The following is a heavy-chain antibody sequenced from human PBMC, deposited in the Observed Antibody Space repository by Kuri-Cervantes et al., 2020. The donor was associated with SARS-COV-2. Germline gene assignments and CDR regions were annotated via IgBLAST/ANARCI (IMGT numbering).Heavy chain of an antibody. D-gene: IGHD3-22*01. CDR3: ARVYYDSSGYYEVRYFDY. CDR1: GGSISSSSSYF. J-gene: IGHJ4*02. CDR2: IYYTGST. Sequence: GSLRLSCTVSGGSISSSSSYFWGWIRQPPGSGLEFIGNIYYTGSTYYNPSLKSRVTISVDTSKNQFSLKLSSVTAADTAVYYCARVYYDSSGYYEVRYFDYWGQGTLVTVSS. V-gene: IGHV4-39*07.